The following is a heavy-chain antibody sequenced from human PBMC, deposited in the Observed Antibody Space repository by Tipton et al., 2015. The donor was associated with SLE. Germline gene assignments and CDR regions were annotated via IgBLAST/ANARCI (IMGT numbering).Heavy chain of an antibody. Sequence: TLSLTCAVSGYSISSGYYWGWIRQPPGKGLEWIGSIYHSGSTYYNPSLKSRVTISVDTSKNQFSLKLSCVTAADTAVYYCARDGFDYWGQGTLVTVSS. CDR3: ARDGFDY. CDR1: GYSISSGYY. J-gene: IGHJ4*02. V-gene: IGHV4-38-2*02. CDR2: IYHSGST.